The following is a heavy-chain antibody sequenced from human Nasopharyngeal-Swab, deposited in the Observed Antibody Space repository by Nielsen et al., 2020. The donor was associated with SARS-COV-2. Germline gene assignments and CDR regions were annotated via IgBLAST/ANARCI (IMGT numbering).Heavy chain of an antibody. D-gene: IGHD3-16*02. CDR2: IYYSGST. J-gene: IGHJ6*02. V-gene: IGHV4-39*01. Sequence: WIRQPPGKGLEWIGSIYYSGSTYYNPSLKSRVTISVDTSKNQFSLKLSSVTAADTAVYYCARRETMITFGGVIAYYYGMDVWGQGTTVTV. CDR3: ARRETMITFGGVIAYYYGMDV.